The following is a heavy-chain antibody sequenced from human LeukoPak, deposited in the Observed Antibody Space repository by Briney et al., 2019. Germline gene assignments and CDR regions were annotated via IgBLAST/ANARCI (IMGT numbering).Heavy chain of an antibody. Sequence: GGSLRLSCAASGFTFSTYWMTWVRQAPGKGLEWVSAISGSGGSTYYADSVKGRFTISRDNSKNTLYLQMNSLRAEDTAVYYCAKDRDSYYYYYYMDVWGKGTTVTVSS. CDR3: AKDRDSYYYYYYMDV. V-gene: IGHV3-23*01. J-gene: IGHJ6*03. D-gene: IGHD3/OR15-3a*01. CDR1: GFTFSTYW. CDR2: ISGSGGST.